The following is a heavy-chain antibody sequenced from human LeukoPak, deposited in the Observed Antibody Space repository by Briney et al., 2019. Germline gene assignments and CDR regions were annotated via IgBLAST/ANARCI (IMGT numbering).Heavy chain of an antibody. CDR1: GGSFSGYY. D-gene: IGHD3-9*01. CDR3: ARHAVRYFDLYYFDY. V-gene: IGHV4-34*01. Sequence: TSETLSLTCAVYGGSFSGYYWSWIRQPPGKGLEWIGEINHSGSTYYNPSLKSRVTISVDTSKNQFSLKLSSVTAADTAVYYCARHAVRYFDLYYFDYWGQGTLVTVSS. J-gene: IGHJ4*02. CDR2: INHSGST.